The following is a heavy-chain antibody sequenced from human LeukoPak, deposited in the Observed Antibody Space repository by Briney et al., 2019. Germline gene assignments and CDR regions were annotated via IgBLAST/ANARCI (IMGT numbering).Heavy chain of an antibody. V-gene: IGHV1-69*13. D-gene: IGHD2-15*01. CDR1: GGTFSSYA. CDR3: ARVVPEDTVVVVAAYSYYYGMDV. CDR2: IIPIFGTA. J-gene: IGHJ6*02. Sequence: SVKVSCKASGGTFSSYAISWVRQAPGQGLEWMGGIIPIFGTANYAQKFQGRVTITADESTSTAYMELSSLRSEDTAVYYCARVVPEDTVVVVAAYSYYYGMDVWGQGTTVTVSS.